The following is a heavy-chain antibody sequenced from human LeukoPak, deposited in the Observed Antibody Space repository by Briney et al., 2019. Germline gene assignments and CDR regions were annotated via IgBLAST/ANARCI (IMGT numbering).Heavy chain of an antibody. J-gene: IGHJ5*02. CDR1: GFTFSSYG. V-gene: IGHV3-30*18. CDR2: ISYDGSNK. D-gene: IGHD6-13*01. CDR3: AKVGASSWRNH. Sequence: GGSLRLSCAASGFTFSSYGMHWVRQAPGKGLGWVAVISYDGSNKYYADSVKGRFTISRDNSKNTLYLQMNSLRAEDTAVYYCAKVGASSWRNHWGQGTLVTVSS.